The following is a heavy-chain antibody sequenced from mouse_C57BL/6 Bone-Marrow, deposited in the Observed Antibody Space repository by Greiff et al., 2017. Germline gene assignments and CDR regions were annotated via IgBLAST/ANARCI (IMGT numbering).Heavy chain of an antibody. CDR1: GYTFTSYW. V-gene: IGHV1-53*01. J-gene: IGHJ2*01. CDR2: INPSNGGT. Sequence: QVHVKQPGTELVKPGASVKLSCKASGYTFTSYWMHWVKQRPGQGLEWIGNINPSNGGTNYNEKFKSKATLTVDKSSSTAYMQLSSLTSEDSAVYYCARWALRWDYFDYWGQGTTLTVSS. CDR3: ARWALRWDYFDY. D-gene: IGHD3-2*02.